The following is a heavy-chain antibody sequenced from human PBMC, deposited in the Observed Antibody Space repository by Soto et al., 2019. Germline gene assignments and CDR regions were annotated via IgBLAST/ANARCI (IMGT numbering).Heavy chain of an antibody. J-gene: IGHJ4*02. CDR1: GFTFISSF. V-gene: IGHV3-7*03. CDR2: INQDGGVT. D-gene: IGHD6-19*01. CDR3: ARYYRGSGRYFFDY. Sequence: GGSLRLSCVASGFTFISSFMGWIRQAPGKGLEWVANINQDGGVTYYVDSVEGRFTISRDNTKDSLYLQMNSLRGEDTAIYYCARYYRGSGRYFFDYWGQGTPVTVSS.